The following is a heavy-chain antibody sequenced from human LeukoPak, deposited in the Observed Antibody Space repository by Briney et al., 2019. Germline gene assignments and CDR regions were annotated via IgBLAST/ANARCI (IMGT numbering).Heavy chain of an antibody. Sequence: SETLSLTCTVSGGSISSSSYYWGWIRQPPGKGLEWIGTIYYSGNTYYNPSLKSRVTISVDTSKNQFSLKLSSVTAADTAVYYCAMTLGYCSGGSCYWAAFDIWGQGTMVIVSS. J-gene: IGHJ3*02. V-gene: IGHV4-39*01. D-gene: IGHD2-15*01. CDR3: AMTLGYCSGGSCYWAAFDI. CDR2: IYYSGNT. CDR1: GGSISSSSYY.